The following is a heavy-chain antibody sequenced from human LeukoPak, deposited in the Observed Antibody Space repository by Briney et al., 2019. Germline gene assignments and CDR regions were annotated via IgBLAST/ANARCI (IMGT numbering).Heavy chain of an antibody. Sequence: PGGSLRLSCAASGFTFSSYSMNWVRQAPGKGLEWVSSISSSSSYIYYADSVKGRFTISRDNSKNTLYLQMNSLRAEDTAVYYCAKDRAGYSSRGADYWGQGTLVTVSS. V-gene: IGHV3-21*01. J-gene: IGHJ4*02. D-gene: IGHD6-13*01. CDR3: AKDRAGYSSRGADY. CDR1: GFTFSSYS. CDR2: ISSSSSYI.